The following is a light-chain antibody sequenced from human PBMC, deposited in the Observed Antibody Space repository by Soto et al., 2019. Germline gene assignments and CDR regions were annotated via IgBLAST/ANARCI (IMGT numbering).Light chain of an antibody. CDR1: QSVAGS. CDR2: DIS. Sequence: EIVLTQSPGTLSLSPGDRAILSCRASQSVAGSLAWYQQKPGQAPRPLIYDISTRAAAIPARFSGSGSGTDFTLTVSSLEPEDFALYYCQQRSNRITFGQGTRLEIK. V-gene: IGKV3-11*01. CDR3: QQRSNRIT. J-gene: IGKJ5*01.